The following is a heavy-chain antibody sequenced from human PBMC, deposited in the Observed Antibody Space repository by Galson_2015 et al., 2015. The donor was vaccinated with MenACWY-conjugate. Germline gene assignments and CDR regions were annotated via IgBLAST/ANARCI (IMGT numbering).Heavy chain of an antibody. Sequence: SVKVSCKASGYRFTDFGLNWVRQAPGQGLEWIGRINTYTGDPTFAPDFTGRFVFSLDTSVSTTYLQISGLEAEDTAIYYCARELFYGSGDLKYWGQGTL. D-gene: IGHD3-10*01. CDR3: ARELFYGSGDLKY. CDR2: INTYTGDP. V-gene: IGHV7-4-1*02. J-gene: IGHJ4*02. CDR1: GYRFTDFG.